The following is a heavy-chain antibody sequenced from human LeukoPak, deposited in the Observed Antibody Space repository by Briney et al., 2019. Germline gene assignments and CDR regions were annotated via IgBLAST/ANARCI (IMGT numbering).Heavy chain of an antibody. CDR1: GGSFSGYY. CDR2: INHSGST. J-gene: IGHJ4*02. D-gene: IGHD2-2*01. V-gene: IGHV4-34*01. CDR3: ARGAWGVPAATY. Sequence: PSETLSLPCAVYGGSFSGYYWSWIRQPPGKGLEWIGEINHSGSTNYNPSLKSRVTISVDTSKNQFSLKLSSVTAADTAVYYCARGAWGVPAATYWGQGTLVTVSS.